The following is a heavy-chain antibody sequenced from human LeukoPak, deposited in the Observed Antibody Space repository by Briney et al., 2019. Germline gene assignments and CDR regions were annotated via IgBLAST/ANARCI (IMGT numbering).Heavy chain of an antibody. Sequence: HPGGSLRLSCAASGFTFSSYAMSWVRQAPGKGLEWVSAISGSGGSTYYADPVKGRFTISRDNSKNTLYLQMNSLRAEDTAVYYCAKGLSRDGYLGFDYWGQGTLVTVSS. CDR1: GFTFSSYA. D-gene: IGHD5-24*01. CDR3: AKGLSRDGYLGFDY. J-gene: IGHJ4*02. CDR2: ISGSGGST. V-gene: IGHV3-23*01.